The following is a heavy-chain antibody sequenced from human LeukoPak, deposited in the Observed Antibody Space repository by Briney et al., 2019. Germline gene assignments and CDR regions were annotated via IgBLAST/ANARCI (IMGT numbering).Heavy chain of an antibody. V-gene: IGHV3-23*01. Sequence: GGSLRLSCAASGFTFSTYVMSWVRRTPGKGLEWVSAITGGGGTTYYADSVKGRFTISRDNSKSTLYLQMNSLRAEDTAVYYCAKDPPILRWSFDYWGQGTLDTVSS. CDR3: AKDPPILRWSFDY. CDR1: GFTFSTYV. CDR2: ITGGGGTT. D-gene: IGHD4-23*01. J-gene: IGHJ4*02.